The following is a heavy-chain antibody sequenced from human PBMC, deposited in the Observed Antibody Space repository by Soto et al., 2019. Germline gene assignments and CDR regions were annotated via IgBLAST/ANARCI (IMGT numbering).Heavy chain of an antibody. CDR1: GYTFTSYG. CDR3: ARRGSGLVDF. Sequence: GASVKVSCKASGYTFTSYGITGVRQAPGQGLEWMGWISIYNGHTEFAQKFQGRGTMTTDISTTTAYMELRSLKFDDTALYYCARRGSGLVDFWGQGTSVTVSS. CDR2: ISIYNGHT. J-gene: IGHJ4*02. V-gene: IGHV1-18*04. D-gene: IGHD6-19*01.